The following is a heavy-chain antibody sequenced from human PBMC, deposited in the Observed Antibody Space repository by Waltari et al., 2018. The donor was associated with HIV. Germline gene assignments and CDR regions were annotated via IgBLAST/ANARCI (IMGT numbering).Heavy chain of an antibody. Sequence: EVQLVQSGAEVKKPGESLRISCKGSGYTFINYWIGWVRQMPGKGLEWMGIIYPGDSYTRYSPSFQGQVTISADKSINTAYVQWSSLKASDTAMYYCATWGRGYRGYDADYWGQGTLVTVSS. V-gene: IGHV5-51*01. CDR2: IYPGDSYT. CDR3: ATWGRGYRGYDADY. J-gene: IGHJ4*02. CDR1: GYTFINYW. D-gene: IGHD5-12*01.